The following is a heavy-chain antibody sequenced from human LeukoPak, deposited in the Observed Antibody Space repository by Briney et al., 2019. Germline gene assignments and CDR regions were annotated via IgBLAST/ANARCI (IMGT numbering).Heavy chain of an antibody. D-gene: IGHD6-6*01. CDR3: ARDSHSSSSNWFDP. CDR2: INHSGST. J-gene: IGHJ5*02. Sequence: SETLSLTCAVYGGSFSGYYWSWIRQPPGKGLEWIGEINHSGSTNYNPSLKSRVTISVDRSKNQFSLKLSSVTAADTAVYYCARDSHSSSSNWFDPWGQGTLVTVSS. V-gene: IGHV4-34*01. CDR1: GGSFSGYY.